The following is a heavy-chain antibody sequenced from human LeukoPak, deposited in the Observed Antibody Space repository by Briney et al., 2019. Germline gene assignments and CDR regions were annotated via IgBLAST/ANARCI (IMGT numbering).Heavy chain of an antibody. J-gene: IGHJ4*02. Sequence: SGGSLRLSCAASGFTFSSYGMHWVRQAPGKGLEWVAFIRYDGSNKYYADSVKGRFTISRDNSKNTLYLQMNSLRAEDTAVYCCATSYSSSWTNDYWGQGTLVTVSS. D-gene: IGHD6-13*01. V-gene: IGHV3-30*02. CDR3: ATSYSSSWTNDY. CDR1: GFTFSSYG. CDR2: IRYDGSNK.